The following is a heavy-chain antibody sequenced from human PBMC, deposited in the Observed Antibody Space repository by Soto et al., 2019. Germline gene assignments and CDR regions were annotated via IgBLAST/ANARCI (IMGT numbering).Heavy chain of an antibody. J-gene: IGHJ6*03. Sequence: PGGSLRLSCAASGFTFSSYWMHWVRQAPGKRLVWVSRINSDGSSTSYADSVKGRFTISRDNAKNTLYLQMNSLRAEDTAVYYCARAYSYGWRASYYYHYMDVCGKGTTVTVSS. CDR1: GFTFSSYW. CDR2: INSDGSST. V-gene: IGHV3-74*01. CDR3: ARAYSYGWRASYYYHYMDV. D-gene: IGHD5-18*01.